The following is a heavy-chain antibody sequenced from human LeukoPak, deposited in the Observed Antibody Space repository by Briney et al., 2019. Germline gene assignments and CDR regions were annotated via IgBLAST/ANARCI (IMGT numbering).Heavy chain of an antibody. Sequence: SETLSLTCTVSGGSISDLYWSWIRQSPGKGLEWIGHIHYSGSTNYNPSLKSRVTISVDTSKNQFSLKLSSVTAADTAVYYCAARSDFDSSGAYDYWGQGTLVTVSS. V-gene: IGHV4-59*01. D-gene: IGHD3-22*01. CDR1: GGSISDLY. CDR2: IHYSGST. J-gene: IGHJ4*02. CDR3: AARSDFDSSGAYDY.